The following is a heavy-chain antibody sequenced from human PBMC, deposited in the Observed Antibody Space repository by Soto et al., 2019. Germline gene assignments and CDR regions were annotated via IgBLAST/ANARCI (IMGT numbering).Heavy chain of an antibody. CDR3: ARLFGGYNENHDDEFDI. J-gene: IGHJ3*02. CDR2: ITYDGSNQ. CDR1: GFSFSRFA. Sequence: QVQLVESGGGVVQPGRSLRLSCAGSGFSFSRFAIHWVRQAPGKGLEWVAVITYDGSNQYYADSVKGRFTVSRDNSKSTAYLHMNSLRSEHTAVYYCARLFGGYNENHDDEFDIWGRGTMVPVSS. D-gene: IGHD3-10*02. V-gene: IGHV3-30-3*01.